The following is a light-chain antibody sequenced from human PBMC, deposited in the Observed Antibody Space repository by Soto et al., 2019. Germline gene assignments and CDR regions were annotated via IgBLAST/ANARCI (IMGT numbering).Light chain of an antibody. CDR1: SSNIGSNT. J-gene: IGLJ2*01. V-gene: IGLV1-44*01. CDR3: AAWDDSPARRVV. Sequence: QSALTQSPSVSGTPGQRVTISCSGSSSNIGSNTVNWYQQLPGTAPKLLLYSNDQRPPGVPDRFSGSKSGTSASLAISGLQSEDEADYYCAAWDDSPARRVVFGGGTKLTVL. CDR2: SND.